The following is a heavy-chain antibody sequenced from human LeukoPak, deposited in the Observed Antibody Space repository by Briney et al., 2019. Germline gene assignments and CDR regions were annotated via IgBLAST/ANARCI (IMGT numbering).Heavy chain of an antibody. CDR1: GYTFTSNG. Sequence: ASGKVSCKASGYTFTSNGISWIRQAPGQGLEWMGWINAYNGNTNYAQKLQGRVTMTTDTSTSTAYMELRTLRSDDTAVYYCAREVSNCSSTSCYAVVDYWGQGTLVTVSS. D-gene: IGHD2-2*01. CDR2: INAYNGNT. J-gene: IGHJ4*02. CDR3: AREVSNCSSTSCYAVVDY. V-gene: IGHV1-18*01.